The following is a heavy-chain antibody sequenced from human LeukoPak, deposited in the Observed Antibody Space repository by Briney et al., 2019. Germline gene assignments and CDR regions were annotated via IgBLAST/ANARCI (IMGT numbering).Heavy chain of an antibody. V-gene: IGHV5-51*01. D-gene: IGHD3-3*01. CDR1: GYSFTSYW. J-gene: IGHJ4*02. Sequence: GESLKISCKGSGYSFTSYWIGWVRQMPGXXXXWMGIIYPGDSDTRYSPSFQGQVTISADKSISTAYLQWSSLKASDTAMYYCARTPAPNFWSGYSFDYWGQGTLVTVSS. CDR2: IYPGDSDT. CDR3: ARTPAPNFWSGYSFDY.